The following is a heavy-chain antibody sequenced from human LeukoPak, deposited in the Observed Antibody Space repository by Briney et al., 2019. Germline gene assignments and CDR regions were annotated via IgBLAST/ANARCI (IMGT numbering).Heavy chain of an antibody. CDR2: IRYDGSNK. Sequence: GGSLRLSCAASGFTFSSYGMHWVRQAPGKGLEWVAFIRYDGSNKYYADSVKGRFTISRDNSKNTLYLQMNSLRAEDTAVYYCASLIDYYDRRGYYYMDVWGKGTTVTISS. J-gene: IGHJ6*03. CDR3: ASLIDYYDRRGYYYMDV. CDR1: GFTFSSYG. V-gene: IGHV3-30*02. D-gene: IGHD3-22*01.